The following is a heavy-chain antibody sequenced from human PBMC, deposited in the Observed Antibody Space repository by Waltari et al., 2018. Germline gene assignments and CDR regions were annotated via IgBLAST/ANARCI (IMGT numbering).Heavy chain of an antibody. D-gene: IGHD2-2*01. J-gene: IGHJ4*02. CDR3: ATWGLYCSSTSCYD. CDR2: VDPEDGET. CDR1: GYTFTDYY. V-gene: IGHV1-69-2*01. Sequence: EVQLVQSGAEVKKPGATVKISCKASGYTFTDYYMHWVQQAPGKGLEWMGRVDPEDGETIYAEKFKGRVTITADTSTDTAYMELSSLRSEDTAVYYCATWGLYCSSTSCYDWGQGTLVTVSS.